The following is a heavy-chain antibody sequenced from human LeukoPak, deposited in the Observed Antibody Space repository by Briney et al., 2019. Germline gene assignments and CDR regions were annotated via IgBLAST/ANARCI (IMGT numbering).Heavy chain of an antibody. CDR2: IKSKTDGGTT. CDR3: TTDSNNYYDILTGYYPLDY. J-gene: IGHJ4*02. V-gene: IGHV3-15*01. D-gene: IGHD3-9*01. Sequence: PGGSLRLACAASGFTFSNAWMSWVRQAPGKGLEWVGRIKSKTDGGTTDYAAPVKGRFTISRDDSKNTLYLQMNSLKTEDTAVYYCTTDSNNYYDILTGYYPLDYWGQGTLVTVSS. CDR1: GFTFSNAW.